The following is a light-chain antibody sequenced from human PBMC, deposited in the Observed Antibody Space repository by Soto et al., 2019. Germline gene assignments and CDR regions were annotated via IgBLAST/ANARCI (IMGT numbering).Light chain of an antibody. CDR2: DSS. V-gene: IGKV3D-15*01. CDR3: QQFGDWPS. J-gene: IGKJ1*01. CDR1: QSVSSH. Sequence: EIVLTQSPATLSVSPGDNATLSCRASQSVSSHVVWYQQKPGQAPRLLISDSSTRAPGIPARFSGSGSGTEFTLTISSLQSDDFAVYYCQQFGDWPSFGLGTKVDI.